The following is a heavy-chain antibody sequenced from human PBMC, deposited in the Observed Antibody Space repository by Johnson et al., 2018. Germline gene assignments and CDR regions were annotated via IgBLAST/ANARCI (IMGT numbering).Heavy chain of an antibody. V-gene: IGHV3-33*01. J-gene: IGHJ3*02. CDR3: ARPLENDTTFAFDI. CDR2: IWYDGSKK. CDR1: GFTFSRYG. Sequence: QVQLVQSGGGVVQPGRSLRLSCAASGFTFSRYGIHWVRQAPGKGLEWVAVIWYDGSKKYYADSVKGRFTISRDNSKNTLYLQMNNLRVEDTAVYYWARPLENDTTFAFDIWGQGTMVTVSS. D-gene: IGHD2/OR15-2a*01.